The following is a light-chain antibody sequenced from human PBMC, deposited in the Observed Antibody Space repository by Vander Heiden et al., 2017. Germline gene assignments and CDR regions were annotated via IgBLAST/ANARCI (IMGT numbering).Light chain of an antibody. Sequence: EIVLTHSQATLSLSPGERATLSCRASKSVSSYLAWYQQNPRQAPRLLIYDASNRATGIPARFSGSGSGTDFTLTISSLEPEDFAVYYCQQRSNWPPITFGQGTRLEIK. J-gene: IGKJ5*01. V-gene: IGKV3-11*01. CDR2: DAS. CDR3: QQRSNWPPIT. CDR1: KSVSSY.